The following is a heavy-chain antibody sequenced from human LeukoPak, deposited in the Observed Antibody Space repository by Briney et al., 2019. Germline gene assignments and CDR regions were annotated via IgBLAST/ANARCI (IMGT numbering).Heavy chain of an antibody. CDR3: AKVVHDYYYGMDV. J-gene: IGHJ6*02. V-gene: IGHV3-30*18. Sequence: GGSLRLSCAASGFTFSSYGMHWVRQAPGKGLEWVAVISYDGSNKYYADSVKGRFTISRENSKNTLYLQMNSLRAEDTAVYYCAKVVHDYYYGMDVWGQGTTVTVSS. CDR1: GFTFSSYG. CDR2: ISYDGSNK.